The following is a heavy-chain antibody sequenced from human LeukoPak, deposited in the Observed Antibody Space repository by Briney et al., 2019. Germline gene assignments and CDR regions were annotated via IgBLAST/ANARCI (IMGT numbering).Heavy chain of an antibody. V-gene: IGHV3-23*01. J-gene: IGHJ3*02. CDR2: IGGSGGNT. CDR1: GFTFSSYA. CDR3: ARRIPTTWACDI. Sequence: GGSLRLSCAASGFTFSSYAMNWVRQAPGKGLEWVSAIGGSGGNTYYADSVKGRFTISRDNSKNTLYLQLNSLRAEDTAVYYCARRIPTTWACDIWGQGTMVTVSS. D-gene: IGHD1-1*01.